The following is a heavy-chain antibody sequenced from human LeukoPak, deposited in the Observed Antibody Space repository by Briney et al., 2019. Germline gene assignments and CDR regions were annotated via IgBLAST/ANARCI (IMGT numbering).Heavy chain of an antibody. V-gene: IGHV3-7*01. CDR1: GFMFSNYW. CDR2: IKKDGSEK. J-gene: IGHJ4*02. D-gene: IGHD5-18*01. CDR3: ARDLSGVTGYTYGRGIDY. Sequence: QPGGSLRLSCAASGFMFSNYWINWVRQAPGKGLEWVANIKKDGSEKYYVDSVKGRFTISRDNAKTSLYLQMNSLRAEDTAVYYCARDLSGVTGYTYGRGIDYWGQGTLVTVSS.